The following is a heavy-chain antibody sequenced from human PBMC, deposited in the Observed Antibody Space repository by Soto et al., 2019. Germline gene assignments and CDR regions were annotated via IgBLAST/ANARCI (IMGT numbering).Heavy chain of an antibody. V-gene: IGHV1-3*01. J-gene: IGHJ6*02. Sequence: GASVKVSCKASGYTFTSYAMHWVRQAPGQRLEWMGWINAGNGNTKYSQKFQGRVTITRDTSASTAYMELSSLRSEDTAVYYCARLPRIAAAGDYYGMDVWGQGTTVTVSS. CDR3: ARLPRIAAAGDYYGMDV. D-gene: IGHD6-13*01. CDR2: INAGNGNT. CDR1: GYTFTSYA.